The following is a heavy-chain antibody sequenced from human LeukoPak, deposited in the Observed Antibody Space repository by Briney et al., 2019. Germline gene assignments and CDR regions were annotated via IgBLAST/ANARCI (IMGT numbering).Heavy chain of an antibody. CDR3: AKDQIGDTAMAYFDY. D-gene: IGHD5-18*01. V-gene: IGHV3-23*01. Sequence: GGSLRLPCAASGFTFSTYSMGWARQAPGKGLEWVSTICGSDVGTYYADSVKGRFTSSRDNAKTSLYLQMNSLRAEDTAVYYCAKDQIGDTAMAYFDYWGQGTLVTVSS. CDR2: ICGSDVGT. CDR1: GFTFSTYS. J-gene: IGHJ4*02.